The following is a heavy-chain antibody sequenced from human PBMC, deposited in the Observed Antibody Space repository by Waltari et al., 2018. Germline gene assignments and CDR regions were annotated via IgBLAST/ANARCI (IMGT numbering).Heavy chain of an antibody. CDR2: INHSGRN. CDR1: GGSFSGYY. V-gene: IGHV4-34*01. Sequence: QVQLQQWGAGLLKHSETLSLTCAVYGGSFSGYYWSWIRQPPGKGLEWIGEINHSGRNNYSLSLKSRVTISVYTSKNHCSLNLSSVTAADTAVYYCARGSRAVRYGMDVWGQGTTVTVSS. J-gene: IGHJ6*02. CDR3: ARGSRAVRYGMDV.